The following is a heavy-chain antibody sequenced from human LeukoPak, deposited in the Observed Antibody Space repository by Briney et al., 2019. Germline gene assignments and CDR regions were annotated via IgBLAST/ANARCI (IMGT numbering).Heavy chain of an antibody. V-gene: IGHV3-9*01. Sequence: GGSLRLSCAASGFTFDDYAMHWVRQAPGKGLEWVSGISWNSGSIGYADSVKGRFTISRDNAKNSLYLQMNSLRAEDTALYYRAKDSGPTVVAADNWFDPWGQGTLVTVSS. J-gene: IGHJ5*02. CDR1: GFTFDDYA. CDR3: AKDSGPTVVAADNWFDP. D-gene: IGHD2-15*01. CDR2: ISWNSGSI.